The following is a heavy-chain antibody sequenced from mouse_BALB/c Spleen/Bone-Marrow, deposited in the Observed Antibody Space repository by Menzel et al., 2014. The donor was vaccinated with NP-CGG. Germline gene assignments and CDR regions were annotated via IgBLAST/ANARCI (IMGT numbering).Heavy chain of an antibody. CDR2: ISTYYGNT. Sequence: QVHVKQSGPELVRPGVSVKISCKGSSSTFTDYAMHWVKQSHAKSLEWIGVISTYYGNTNYNQKFKGKATMTVDKSSSTAYMELARLTSEDSAVYYCARGLLLLDYWGQGTSVTVSS. V-gene: IGHV1-67*01. CDR1: SSTFTDYA. CDR3: ARGLLLLDY. J-gene: IGHJ4*01. D-gene: IGHD1-1*01.